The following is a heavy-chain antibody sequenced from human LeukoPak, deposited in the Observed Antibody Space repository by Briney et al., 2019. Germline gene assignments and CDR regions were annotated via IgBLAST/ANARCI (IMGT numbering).Heavy chain of an antibody. CDR2: ISGSGGTT. J-gene: IGHJ4*02. D-gene: IGHD1-26*01. CDR1: GFTFSSYA. Sequence: GGSLRLSCAASGFTFSSYAMSWVRQAPGKGLEWVSTISGSGGTTYYADSLKGRFTISRDNSNNTLYLQMNSLRAEDTAVYYCAKRYSGSYYEGLDYWGQGTLVTVSS. CDR3: AKRYSGSYYEGLDY. V-gene: IGHV3-23*01.